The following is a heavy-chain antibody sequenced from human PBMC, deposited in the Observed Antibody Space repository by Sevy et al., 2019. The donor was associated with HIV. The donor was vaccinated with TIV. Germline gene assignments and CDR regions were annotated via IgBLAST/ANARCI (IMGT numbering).Heavy chain of an antibody. CDR1: GYTFTGYY. CDR3: PRDHYYGSGTRRASDY. D-gene: IGHD3-10*01. Sequence: ASVKVSCKASGYTFTGYYMHWVRQAPGQGLEWMGRINPNSGGTNYAQKFQGRVTMTRDTSISTAYMELSRLRSDDTAVYYCPRDHYYGSGTRRASDYWGQGTLVTVSS. J-gene: IGHJ4*02. V-gene: IGHV1-2*06. CDR2: INPNSGGT.